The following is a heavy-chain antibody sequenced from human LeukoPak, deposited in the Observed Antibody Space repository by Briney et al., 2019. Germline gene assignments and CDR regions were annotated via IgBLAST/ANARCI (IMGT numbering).Heavy chain of an antibody. J-gene: IGHJ4*02. Sequence: SETLSLTCAVYGGSFSGYYWSWIRQPPGKGLEWIGEINHSGSTNYNPSLKSRVTISVGTSKNQFSLKLSSVTAADTAVYYCARVDTAMVRNFDYWGQGTLVTVSS. CDR2: INHSGST. CDR1: GGSFSGYY. V-gene: IGHV4-34*01. CDR3: ARVDTAMVRNFDY. D-gene: IGHD5-18*01.